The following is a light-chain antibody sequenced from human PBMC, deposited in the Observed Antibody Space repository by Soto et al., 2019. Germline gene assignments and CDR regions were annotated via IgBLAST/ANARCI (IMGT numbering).Light chain of an antibody. CDR2: GAS. CDR3: QQSYSTPTWT. Sequence: AIQMTQSPSSLSASVGERVTLSCRASQGIGNALGWYQQKPGKPPKVLIYGASNLQSGVPPRFTGSGSGTDFTLTVNSLQAEDFATYYCQQSYSTPTWTFGQGTKVEIK. J-gene: IGKJ1*01. CDR1: QGIGNA. V-gene: IGKV1-6*01.